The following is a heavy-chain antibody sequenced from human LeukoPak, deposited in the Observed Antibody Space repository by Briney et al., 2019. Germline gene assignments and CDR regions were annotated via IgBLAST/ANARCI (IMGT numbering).Heavy chain of an antibody. V-gene: IGHV4-38-2*02. D-gene: IGHD2-8*01. CDR3: ARSRSGSPDCTNGVCYTGNWFDP. J-gene: IGHJ5*02. CDR1: GYSISSGYY. CDR2: IYHSGST. Sequence: PSETLSLTCTVSGYSISSGYYWGWIRQPPGKGLEWIGSIYHSGSTYYNPSLKSRVTISVDTSKNQFSLKLSSVTAADTAVYYCARSRSGSPDCTNGVCYTGNWFDPWGQGTLVTVSS.